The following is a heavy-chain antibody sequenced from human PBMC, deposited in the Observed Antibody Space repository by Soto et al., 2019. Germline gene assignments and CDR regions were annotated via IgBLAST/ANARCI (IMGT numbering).Heavy chain of an antibody. J-gene: IGHJ4*02. Sequence: GGSLRLSCAASGFTFSSYAMNWVRQAPGKGLEWVSVISGSGGSIYYADSVKGRFTISRDNSKTTLYLQMNSLRAEDTAVYYCAKNQSTVPTNVFDLWGRGTLVTVSS. V-gene: IGHV3-23*01. CDR2: ISGSGGSI. CDR3: AKNQSTVPTNVFDL. CDR1: GFTFSSYA. D-gene: IGHD1-1*01.